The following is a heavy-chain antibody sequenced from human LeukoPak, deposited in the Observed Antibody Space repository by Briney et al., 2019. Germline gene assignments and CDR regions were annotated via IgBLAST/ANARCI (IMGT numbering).Heavy chain of an antibody. J-gene: IGHJ4*02. CDR2: ISDTGGNT. V-gene: IGHV3-23*01. Sequence: GGSLRLSCAASGFPFSSYVMTWVRQAPGKGLEWVSGISDTGGNTYYADSVKGRFTISRDNSKNTLYLQMNSLRVEDTAVYYCAKKAYYYRSGTYGPFDYWGRGTLVTVSS. D-gene: IGHD3-10*01. CDR3: AKKAYYYRSGTYGPFDY. CDR1: GFPFSSYV.